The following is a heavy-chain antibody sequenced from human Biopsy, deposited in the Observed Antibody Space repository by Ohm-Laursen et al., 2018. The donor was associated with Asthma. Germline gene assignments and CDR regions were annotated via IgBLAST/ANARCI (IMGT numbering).Heavy chain of an antibody. D-gene: IGHD4-17*01. J-gene: IGHJ4*02. CDR2: HDHEEGGT. V-gene: IGHV1-24*01. CDR3: ASDFPKDYVRYNFQF. CDR1: AHSLTDLS. Sequence: ASEFAFYKIYAHSLTDLSMHWVRQAPGQGLEWMGGHDHEEGGTVNARRFQGRVTMTEDTSTDTAYMELSSLSSDDTAVYYCASDFPKDYVRYNFQFWGQGTLVTVSS.